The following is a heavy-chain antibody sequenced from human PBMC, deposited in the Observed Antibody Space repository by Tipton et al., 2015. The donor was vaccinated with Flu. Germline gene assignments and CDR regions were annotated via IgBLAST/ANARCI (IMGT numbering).Heavy chain of an antibody. D-gene: IGHD3-10*01. J-gene: IGHJ6*02. CDR3: ARGGITMVRGEIYGMDV. V-gene: IGHV3-7*01. CDR1: GFTFSSYW. Sequence: SLRLSCAASGFTFSSYWMSCVRQAPGKGLEWVANIKQDGSEKYYVDSVKGRFTISRDNAKNSLYLQMNSLRAEDTAVYYCARGGITMVRGEIYGMDVWGQGPTVPVSS. CDR2: IKQDGSEK.